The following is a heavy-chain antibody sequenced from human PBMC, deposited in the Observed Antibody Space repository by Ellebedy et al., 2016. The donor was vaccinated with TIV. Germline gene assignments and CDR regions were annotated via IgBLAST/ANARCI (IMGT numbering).Heavy chain of an antibody. CDR1: GFTFRNLA. CDR3: AKLDSSGYYYGRLDY. J-gene: IGHJ4*02. V-gene: IGHV3-23*01. Sequence: GGSLRLSCAASGFTFRNLAMTWVRQAPGKGLEWVSSISSSGVSSDYADSVRGRVTISRDNSKSTLYLQMDSLRADDSAEYYCAKLDSSGYYYGRLDYWGQGTLVTVSS. D-gene: IGHD3-22*01. CDR2: ISSSGVSS.